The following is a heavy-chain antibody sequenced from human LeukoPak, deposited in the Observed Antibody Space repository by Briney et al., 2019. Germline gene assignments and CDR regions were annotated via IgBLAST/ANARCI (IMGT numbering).Heavy chain of an antibody. V-gene: IGHV4-38-2*01. D-gene: IGHD3-3*01. J-gene: IGHJ5*02. CDR2: MHHSGST. CDR1: GYSISSGYY. Sequence: KPSETLSLTCAVSGYSISSGYYRGWIRQPPGKGLEWIGSMHHSGSTYFNPSFKSRVTISVDTSMKQFSLKLSSVAAADTAVYYCARTYYDFWSGYNWFDPWGQGTLVTVSS. CDR3: ARTYYDFWSGYNWFDP.